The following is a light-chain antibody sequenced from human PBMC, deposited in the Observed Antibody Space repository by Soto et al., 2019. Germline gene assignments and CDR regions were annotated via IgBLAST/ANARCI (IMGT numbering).Light chain of an antibody. J-gene: IGKJ1*01. CDR1: QSISSW. V-gene: IGKV1-5*03. CDR3: HRLKT. Sequence: DIQMTQSPSTLSASVGDRVTITCRASQSISSWLAWYQQKPGKAPKLLIYKASSLESGVPSRFSGRGSGTEFTLTISSLQPDDFATYYCHRLKTFGQGTKVEIK. CDR2: KAS.